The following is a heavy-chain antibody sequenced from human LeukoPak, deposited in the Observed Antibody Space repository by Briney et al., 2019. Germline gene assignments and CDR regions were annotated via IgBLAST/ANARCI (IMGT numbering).Heavy chain of an antibody. CDR1: GFTFSSYW. V-gene: IGHV3-74*01. CDR2: INPGGSSI. Sequence: GRSLRLSCAASGFTFSSYWLHWVRQVPGNWLVWVARINPGGSSITYADSVKGRFTISRDNAKNTLYLQMDSLRAEDTGVYYCARSNQADDYWGQGTLVTVSS. CDR3: ARSNQADDY. J-gene: IGHJ4*02. D-gene: IGHD1-14*01.